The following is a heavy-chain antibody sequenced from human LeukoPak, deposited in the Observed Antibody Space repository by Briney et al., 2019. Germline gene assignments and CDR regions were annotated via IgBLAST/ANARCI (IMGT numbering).Heavy chain of an antibody. CDR3: ARVGAFVRGVDYYYGMDV. D-gene: IGHD3-10*01. Sequence: GGSLRLSCSASGFTFSSYDMHWVRQVRGKGLEWVSAIGPAGDTHYADSVKGRFIISRENAKNSFFLQMNSLGAGDTAVYYCARVGAFVRGVDYYYGMDVWGQGTTVTVS. CDR1: GFTFSSYD. CDR2: IGPAGDT. V-gene: IGHV3-13*01. J-gene: IGHJ6*02.